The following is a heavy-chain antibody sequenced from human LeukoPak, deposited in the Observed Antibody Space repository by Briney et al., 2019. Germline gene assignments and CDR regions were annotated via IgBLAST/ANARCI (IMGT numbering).Heavy chain of an antibody. CDR2: IYYSGST. D-gene: IGHD1-1*01. V-gene: IGHV4-39*07. J-gene: IGHJ4*02. CDR1: GGSISSSSYY. Sequence: SETLSLTCTVSGGSISSSSYYWGWIRQPPGKGLESIGTIYYSGSTDYNPSLQSRVTISVDTSKNQFSLKLSSVTAADTAVYFCARVDAGAPIPFFDSWGQGTLVTVSS. CDR3: ARVDAGAPIPFFDS.